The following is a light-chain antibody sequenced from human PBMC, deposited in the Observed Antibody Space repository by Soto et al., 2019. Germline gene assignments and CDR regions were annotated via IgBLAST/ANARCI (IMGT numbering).Light chain of an antibody. CDR1: QGISSA. Sequence: AIQLTQSPSSLSASVGDRVTITCRVSQGISSALAWYQQKPGKAPKLLIYDASSLESGVPSRFSGSGSGTDFTLTISSLQPEDFATYYCQQFNSYPLMYTFGQGTKLEIK. CDR3: QQFNSYPLMYT. V-gene: IGKV1-13*02. CDR2: DAS. J-gene: IGKJ2*01.